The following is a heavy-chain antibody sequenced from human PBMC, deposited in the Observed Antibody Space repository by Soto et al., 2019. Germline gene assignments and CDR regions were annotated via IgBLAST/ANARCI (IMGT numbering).Heavy chain of an antibody. D-gene: IGHD2-21*02. CDR3: ARSIVVVTALDY. Sequence: QVQLVQSGAEEKKPVASVKVSCKASGYTFTSYAMHWVRHAPGQRLEWMGWINAGNGNTKYSQKFQGRVTITRDTSASTAYMELSSLRSEDTAVYYCARSIVVVTALDYWGQGTLVTVSS. J-gene: IGHJ4*02. V-gene: IGHV1-3*05. CDR1: GYTFTSYA. CDR2: INAGNGNT.